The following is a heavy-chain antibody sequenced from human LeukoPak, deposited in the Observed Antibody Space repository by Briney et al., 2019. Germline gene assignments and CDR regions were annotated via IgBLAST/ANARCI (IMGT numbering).Heavy chain of an antibody. Sequence: GGSLRLSCVASGFAFSDDSMNWVRQPPGKGLEWVSSISSTSTYIYYADSVKGRFTISRDNAKNSLYLQMNSLRAEDTAVYYCARGNVLRYFDWFDYWGQGTLVTVSS. CDR1: GFAFSDDS. CDR2: ISSTSTYI. V-gene: IGHV3-21*01. J-gene: IGHJ5*01. D-gene: IGHD3-9*01. CDR3: ARGNVLRYFDWFDY.